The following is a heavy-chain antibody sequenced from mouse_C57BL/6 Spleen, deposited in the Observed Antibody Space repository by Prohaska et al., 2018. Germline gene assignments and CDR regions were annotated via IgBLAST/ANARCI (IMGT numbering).Heavy chain of an antibody. Sequence: GRQPPGKGLEWLGVIWGDGSTNYHSALISRLSISKDNSKSQVFLKLNSLQTDDTATYYCAKVDGYYGYAMDYWGQGTSVTVSS. V-gene: IGHV2-3*01. CDR3: AKVDGYYGYAMDY. D-gene: IGHD2-3*01. CDR2: IWGDGST. J-gene: IGHJ4*01.